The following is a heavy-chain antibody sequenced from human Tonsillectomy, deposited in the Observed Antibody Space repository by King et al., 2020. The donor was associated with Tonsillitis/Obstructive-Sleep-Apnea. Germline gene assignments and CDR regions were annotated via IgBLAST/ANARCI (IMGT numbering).Heavy chain of an antibody. J-gene: IGHJ4*01. CDR2: INTYTGDT. CDR3: RIVVADGLFYFDY. CDR1: GYNFSNHG. V-gene: IGHV1-18*01. Sequence: QLVQSAGEVKMPGASVKVSCKASGYNFSNHGFTWVRQAPGQGLEWMGWINTYTGDTTYTQKLQGRVSMTTDTSTSTAYMELRSLRSDDTAVYYCRIVVADGLFYFDYWGHGTLVTVSS. D-gene: IGHD3-22*01.